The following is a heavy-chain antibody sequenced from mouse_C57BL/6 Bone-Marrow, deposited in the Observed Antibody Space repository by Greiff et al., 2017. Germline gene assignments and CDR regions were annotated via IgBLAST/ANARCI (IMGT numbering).Heavy chain of an antibody. D-gene: IGHD2-4*01. Sequence: VQLQQSGPELVKPGASVKISCKASGYSFTDYNMNWVKQSNGKSLEWIGVINPNYGTTSNNQKFKGKATLTVDKSSSPAYMQLNSLTSEDSEVYYCARGYDYDYAMDYWCQGTSVTVSS. J-gene: IGHJ4*01. V-gene: IGHV1-39*01. CDR2: INPNYGTT. CDR1: GYSFTDYN. CDR3: ARGYDYDYAMDY.